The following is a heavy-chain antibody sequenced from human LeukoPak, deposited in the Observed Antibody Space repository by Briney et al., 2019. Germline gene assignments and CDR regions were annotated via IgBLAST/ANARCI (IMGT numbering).Heavy chain of an antibody. CDR1: GGTFSSYA. J-gene: IGHJ6*03. D-gene: IGHD6-6*01. CDR3: AKGSPRLPTVRYYYYYYMDV. V-gene: IGHV1-69*13. Sequence: ASVKVSCKASGGTFSSYAISWVRQAPGQGLEWMGGIIPIFGTANYAQKFQGRVTITADESTSTAYMELSSLRSEDTAVYYCAKGSPRLPTVRYYYYYYMDVWGEGTTVTVSS. CDR2: IIPIFGTA.